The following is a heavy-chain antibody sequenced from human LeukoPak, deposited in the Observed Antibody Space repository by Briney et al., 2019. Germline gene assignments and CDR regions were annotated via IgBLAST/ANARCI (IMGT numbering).Heavy chain of an antibody. CDR1: GFTFSSYG. CDR3: AKRGGSYSSGYPLYFDY. Sequence: GGTLRLSCAASGFTFSSYGMSWVRQAPGKGLEWVSAISGSGGSTYYADSVKGRFTISRDNSKNTLYLQMNSLRAEDTAVYHCAKRGGSYSSGYPLYFDYWGQGTLVTVSS. D-gene: IGHD3-22*01. V-gene: IGHV3-23*01. J-gene: IGHJ4*02. CDR2: ISGSGGST.